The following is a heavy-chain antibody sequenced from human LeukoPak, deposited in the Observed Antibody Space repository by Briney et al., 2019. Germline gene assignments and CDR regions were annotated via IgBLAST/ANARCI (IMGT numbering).Heavy chain of an antibody. CDR3: ARSPLEWTQFDY. CDR2: IYYSGST. CDR1: GGSISSYY. V-gene: IGHV4-59*01. J-gene: IGHJ4*02. D-gene: IGHD3-3*01. Sequence: SETLSLTCTVSGGSISSYYWSWIRQPPGKGLEWLGYIYYSGSTNYNPSLKSRVTISVDTSKNQFSLKLSSVTAADTAVYYCARSPLEWTQFDYWGQGTLVTVSS.